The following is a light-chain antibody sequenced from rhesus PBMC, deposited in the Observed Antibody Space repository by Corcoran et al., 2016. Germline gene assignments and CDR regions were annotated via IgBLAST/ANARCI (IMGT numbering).Light chain of an antibody. CDR1: QDISNW. CDR3: QQHDDSPYS. Sequence: DIQMTQSPPSLSASVGDRVTITCRASQDISNWLAWYQQKPGNAPKLLLSRASNLETGVPSRVSGSGAGTDFTLTITSLQPDDFATYYCQQHDDSPYSFGQGTKVEI. J-gene: IGKJ2*01. CDR2: RAS. V-gene: IGKV1-69*01.